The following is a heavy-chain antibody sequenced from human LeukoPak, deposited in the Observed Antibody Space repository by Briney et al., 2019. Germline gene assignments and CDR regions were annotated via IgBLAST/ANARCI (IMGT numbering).Heavy chain of an antibody. J-gene: IGHJ4*02. CDR2: IKSKTDGGTT. V-gene: IGHV3-15*01. Sequence: GGSLRLSCAASGFTFSNAWMSWVRQAPGKGLEWVGRIKSKTDGGTTDYAAPVKGRFTISRDDSKNMLYLQMSSLKTEDTAVYYCTRGDYGDHTDLDYWGQGTLVTVSS. D-gene: IGHD4-17*01. CDR1: GFTFSNAW. CDR3: TRGDYGDHTDLDY.